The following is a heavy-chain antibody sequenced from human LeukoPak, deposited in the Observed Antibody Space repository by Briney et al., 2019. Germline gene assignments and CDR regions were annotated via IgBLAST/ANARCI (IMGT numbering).Heavy chain of an antibody. CDR1: GXTFSSYT. V-gene: IGHV3-21*06. CDR3: ARDTYDILTGYYKWAFDI. D-gene: IGHD3-9*01. J-gene: IGHJ3*02. Sequence: GGSLRLSCAASGXTFSSYTVNWVRQAPGKGLEWVSSISSSSSYIYYADSVKGRFTISRDNAKNSLYLQMNSLRAEDTAVYYCARDTYDILTGYYKWAFDIWGQGTMVTVSS. CDR2: ISSSSSYI.